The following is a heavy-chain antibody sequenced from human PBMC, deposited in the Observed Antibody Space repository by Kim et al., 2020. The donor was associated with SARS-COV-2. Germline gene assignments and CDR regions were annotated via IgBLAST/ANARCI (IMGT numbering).Heavy chain of an antibody. V-gene: IGHV3-30*02. Sequence: YYADSVEGRFTISRDDSKNTLYLQMNSLRVEDTAAYYCAKDKGVTSFDYWGQGTLVTVSS. J-gene: IGHJ4*02. CDR3: AKDKGVTSFDY. D-gene: IGHD3-16*01.